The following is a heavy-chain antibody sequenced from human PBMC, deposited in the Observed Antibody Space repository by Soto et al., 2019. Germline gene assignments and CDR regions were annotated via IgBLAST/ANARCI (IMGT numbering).Heavy chain of an antibody. J-gene: IGHJ4*02. V-gene: IGHV4-59*01. D-gene: IGHD1-26*01. CDR1: GGSISSYY. CDR2: IYYSGST. Sequence: KLSETLSLTCTVSGGSISSYYWSWIRQPPGKGLEWIGYIYYSGSTNYNPSLKSRVTISVDTSKNQFSLKVSSVTAADTAVYYCARRYGGNFDYWGQGTLVTVSS. CDR3: ARRYGGNFDY.